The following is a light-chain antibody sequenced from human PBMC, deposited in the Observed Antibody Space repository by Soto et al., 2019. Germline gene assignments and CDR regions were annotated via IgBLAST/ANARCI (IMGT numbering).Light chain of an antibody. J-gene: IGLJ3*02. Sequence: HSALTQPRSVSGSPGQSVTISCTGTSSDVGGYNYVSWYQQFPGRAPKLMIYDVNKRPSGVPDRFSGSKSGNTASLTISGLQAEDEADYYCCSYAGSYTVVFGGGTKLTVL. CDR1: SSDVGGYNY. CDR2: DVN. CDR3: CSYAGSYTVV. V-gene: IGLV2-11*01.